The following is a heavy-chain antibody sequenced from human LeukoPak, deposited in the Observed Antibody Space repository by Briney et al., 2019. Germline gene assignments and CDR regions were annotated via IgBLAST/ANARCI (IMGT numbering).Heavy chain of an antibody. CDR2: IYHSGST. J-gene: IGHJ3*02. CDR3: ARGDGGYCSGGSCYSTYDAFDI. Sequence: SETLSLTCAVSGGSISSGGYSWSWIRQPPEKGLEWIGYIYHSGSTYYNPSLKSRVTISVDRSKNQFSLKLSSVTAADTAVYYCARGDGGYCSGGSCYSTYDAFDIWGQGTMVTVSS. CDR1: GGSISSGGYS. D-gene: IGHD2-15*01. V-gene: IGHV4-30-2*01.